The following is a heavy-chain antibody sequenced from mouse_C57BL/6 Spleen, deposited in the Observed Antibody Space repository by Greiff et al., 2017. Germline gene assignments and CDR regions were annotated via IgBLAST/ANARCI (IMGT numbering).Heavy chain of an antibody. CDR2: ISSGSSTI. CDR3: ARYYGGDFDY. CDR1: GFTFSDYG. V-gene: IGHV5-17*01. Sequence: EVKLEESGGGLVKPGGSLKLSCAASGFTFSDYGMHWVRQAPEKGLEWVAYISSGSSTIYYADTVKGRFTISRDNAKNTLFLQMTSLRSEDTAMYYCARYYGGDFDYWGQGTTLTVSS. D-gene: IGHD1-2*01. J-gene: IGHJ2*01.